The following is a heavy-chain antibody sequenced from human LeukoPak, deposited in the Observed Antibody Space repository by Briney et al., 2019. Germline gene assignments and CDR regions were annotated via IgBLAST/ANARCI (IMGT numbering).Heavy chain of an antibody. D-gene: IGHD5-18*01. CDR2: IYYSGST. Sequence: SETLSLTCTVSGGSISSSSYYWGWIRQPPGKGLEWIGSIYYSGSTYYNPSLKSRVTISVDTSKNQFSLKLSSVTAADTAVYYCARGVEDRGYRRLGYWGQGTLVTVSS. V-gene: IGHV4-39*07. J-gene: IGHJ4*02. CDR3: ARGVEDRGYRRLGY. CDR1: GGSISSSSYY.